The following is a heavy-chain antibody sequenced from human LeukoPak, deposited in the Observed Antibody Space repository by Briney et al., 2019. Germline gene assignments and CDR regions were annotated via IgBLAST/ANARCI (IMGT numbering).Heavy chain of an antibody. D-gene: IGHD5-18*01. CDR2: ISGSGVTT. V-gene: IGHV3-23*01. CDR3: AKKTSGVYSFDY. J-gene: IGHJ4*02. CDR1: GFIFGNYA. Sequence: GGSLRLSCATSGFIFGNYAIIWVRQAPGKGLEWVSTISGSGVTTYYADSVRGRFTISRDNSKNTVFLQMNSLRAEDTAVYYCAKKTSGVYSFDYWGQGTLVTVPS.